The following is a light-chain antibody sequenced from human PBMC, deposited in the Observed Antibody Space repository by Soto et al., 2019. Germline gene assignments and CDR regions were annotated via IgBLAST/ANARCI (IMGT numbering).Light chain of an antibody. V-gene: IGKV1-27*01. CDR2: SAS. J-gene: IGKJ3*01. Sequence: DTQMTQAPSILSASIGDRVTITCRASQGINNHLAWYQQRPGEVPTLLIYSASTLQSGVPSRFSGSGSGTDFTLTISSLQPEDVATYYCQKYDNAPFTFGPGTRVDLK. CDR1: QGINNH. CDR3: QKYDNAPFT.